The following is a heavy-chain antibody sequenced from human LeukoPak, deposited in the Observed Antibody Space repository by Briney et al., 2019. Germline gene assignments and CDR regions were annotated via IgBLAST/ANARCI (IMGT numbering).Heavy chain of an antibody. CDR1: GGSFSGYY. V-gene: IGHV4-34*01. J-gene: IGHJ3*02. CDR2: INHSGST. CDR3: AREDTAMAPDAFDI. Sequence: PSETLSLTCAVYGGSFSGYYWSWIRQPPGKGLEWIGEINHSGSTNYNPSLKSRVTISVDTSKNQFSLKLSSVTAADTAVYYCAREDTAMAPDAFDIWGQGTMVTVSS. D-gene: IGHD5-18*01.